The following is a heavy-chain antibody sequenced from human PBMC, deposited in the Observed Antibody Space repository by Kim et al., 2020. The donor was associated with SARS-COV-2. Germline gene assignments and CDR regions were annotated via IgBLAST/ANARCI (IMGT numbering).Heavy chain of an antibody. J-gene: IGHJ6*02. D-gene: IGHD6-13*01. CDR3: ATAHSSRQYYYGMDV. Sequence: QKFQGRVTITEDTSTDTAYMELSSLRSEDTAVYYCATAHSSRQYYYGMDVWGQGTTVTVSS. V-gene: IGHV1-24*01.